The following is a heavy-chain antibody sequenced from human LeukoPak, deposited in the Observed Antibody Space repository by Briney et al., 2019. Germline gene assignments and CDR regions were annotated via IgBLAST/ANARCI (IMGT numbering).Heavy chain of an antibody. CDR3: ARPRRTGYSDY. D-gene: IGHD1-1*01. CDR2: IKPNSGGT. Sequence: ASVKVSCKASGYTFTGYYMHWVRQAPGQGLEWMGRIKPNSGGTNYAKKLQGRVTMTREKANSTPYMELSRLRSDDTAVYYCARPRRTGYSDYWGQGTLVTVSS. J-gene: IGHJ4*02. V-gene: IGHV1-2*06. CDR1: GYTFTGYY.